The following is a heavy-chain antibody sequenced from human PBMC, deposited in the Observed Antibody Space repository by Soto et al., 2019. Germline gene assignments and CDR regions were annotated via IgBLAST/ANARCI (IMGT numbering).Heavy chain of an antibody. V-gene: IGHV4-59*08. Sequence: SETLSLTCTVSGGSISSYYWSWIRKPPGKGLEWIGYTYYSGSTKYNPSLKSRVTISVDTSKNQLSLKLSSVTAADTAVYYCARQSCRSTTCYSWVTWFDPWGQGTLVTVSS. CDR3: ARQSCRSTTCYSWVTWFDP. J-gene: IGHJ5*02. D-gene: IGHD2-2*01. CDR1: GGSISSYY. CDR2: TYYSGST.